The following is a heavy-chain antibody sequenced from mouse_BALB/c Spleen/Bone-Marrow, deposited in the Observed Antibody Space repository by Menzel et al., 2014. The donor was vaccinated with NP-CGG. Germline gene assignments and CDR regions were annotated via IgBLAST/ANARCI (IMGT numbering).Heavy chain of an antibody. J-gene: IGHJ3*01. CDR2: IDPANGNS. V-gene: IGHV14-3*02. D-gene: IGHD2-1*01. CDR1: GFNIKDIY. CDR3: TRGGNYGWFAY. Sequence: VQLQQSGAELVKPGASVKLSCTASGFNIKDIYMHWVKERPEQGLEWIGRIDPANGNSIYDPKFQDKATITADTSSNTASLQLSSLTSEDTAVYYCTRGGNYGWFAYWGQGTLVTVSA.